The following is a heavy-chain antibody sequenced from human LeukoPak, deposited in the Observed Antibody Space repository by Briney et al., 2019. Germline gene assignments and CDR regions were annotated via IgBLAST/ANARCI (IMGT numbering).Heavy chain of an antibody. J-gene: IGHJ3*02. D-gene: IGHD3/OR15-3a*01. CDR2: INHSGST. CDR1: GGSFSGYY. Sequence: SETLSLTCAVYGGSFSGYYWSWIRQPPGKGLEWIGEINHSGSTNYNPSLKSRVTISVDTSKNQFSLKLSSVTAADTAVYYCASPATADWDAFDMWGQGTMVSVSS. CDR3: ASPATADWDAFDM. V-gene: IGHV4-34*01.